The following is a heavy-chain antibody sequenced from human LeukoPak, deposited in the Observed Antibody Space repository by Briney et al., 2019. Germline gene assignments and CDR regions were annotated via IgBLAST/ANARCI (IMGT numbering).Heavy chain of an antibody. J-gene: IGHJ4*02. V-gene: IGHV3-74*01. CDR1: GFTFSSYW. CDR3: VRDVPESGIDY. CDR2: ISTDGTTT. D-gene: IGHD2-2*01. Sequence: QPGGSLRLSCAASGFTFSSYWMHWVRQAPGKGLVWVSRISTDGTTTTYADSVKGRFTISRDNAKNTLYLQMNSLRAEDTAVYYCVRDVPESGIDYWGQGSLVTVSS.